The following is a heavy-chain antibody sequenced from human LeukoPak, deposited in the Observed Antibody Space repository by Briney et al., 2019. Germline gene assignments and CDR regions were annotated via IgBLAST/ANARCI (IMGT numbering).Heavy chain of an antibody. D-gene: IGHD2-15*01. CDR2: ISSSSGII. J-gene: IGHJ3*02. CDR3: ARGGCGWVLTPCDAFDI. Sequence: GGSLRLSCAASGFTYSISSMNWVREAPGKGVEWVSYISSSSGIILYADSLKGRFTISRDNAKNSMYLQMNSLRAEDTAVYYCARGGCGWVLTPCDAFDIWGQGTMVTVSS. V-gene: IGHV3-48*01. CDR1: GFTYSISS.